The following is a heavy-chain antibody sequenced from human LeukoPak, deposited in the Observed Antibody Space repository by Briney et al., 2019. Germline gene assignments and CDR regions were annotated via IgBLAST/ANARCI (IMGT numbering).Heavy chain of an antibody. CDR2: ISWNSGSI. CDR3: AKGSSGWYDYYYGMDV. J-gene: IGHJ6*02. Sequence: GGSLSLSCAASGFTFDDYAMHWVRQAPGKGLEWVSGISWNSGSIGYADSVKGRFTISRDNAKNSLYLQMNSLRAEDTAVYYCAKGSSGWYDYYYGMDVWGQGTTVTVSS. V-gene: IGHV3-9*01. D-gene: IGHD6-19*01. CDR1: GFTFDDYA.